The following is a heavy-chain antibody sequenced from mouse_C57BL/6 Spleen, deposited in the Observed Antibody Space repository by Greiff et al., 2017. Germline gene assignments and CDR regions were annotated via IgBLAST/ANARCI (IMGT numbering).Heavy chain of an antibody. D-gene: IGHD1-1*01. CDR3: TTAFTAFDY. Sequence: EVQLQQSGAELVRPGASVKLSCTASGFNIKDDYMHWVKQRPEQGLEWIGWIDPENGDTEYASKFQGKATITADTSSTTAYLQLSSLTSEDTAVYYCTTAFTAFDYWGQGTTLTVSS. V-gene: IGHV14-4*01. CDR1: GFNIKDDY. J-gene: IGHJ2*01. CDR2: IDPENGDT.